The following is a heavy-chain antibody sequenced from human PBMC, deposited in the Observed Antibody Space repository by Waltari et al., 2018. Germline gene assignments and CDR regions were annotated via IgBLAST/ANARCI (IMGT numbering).Heavy chain of an antibody. Sequence: QVQLVESGGGVVQPGGSLRLSCAASGFTFSSYGMPWVRQAPGKGLEWVAFIRYDGSNKYYADSVKGRFTSSRDNSKNTLYLQMNSLRAEDTAVYYCAKDRAVTTRAFDIWGQGTMVTVSS. D-gene: IGHD5-12*01. CDR2: IRYDGSNK. V-gene: IGHV3-30*02. CDR1: GFTFSSYG. CDR3: AKDRAVTTRAFDI. J-gene: IGHJ3*02.